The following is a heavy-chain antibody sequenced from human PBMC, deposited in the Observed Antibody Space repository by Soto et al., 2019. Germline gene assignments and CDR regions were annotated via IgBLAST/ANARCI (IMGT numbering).Heavy chain of an antibody. Sequence: SGPTLVNPTETLTLTCTFSGFSLSTSGMCVSWIRQPPGKALEWLALIDWDDDKYYSTSLKTRLTISKDTSKNQVVLTMTNMDPVDTATYYCARINHGGPYDAFDIWGQGTMVTVSS. V-gene: IGHV2-70*01. CDR1: GFSLSTSGMC. D-gene: IGHD4-17*01. J-gene: IGHJ3*02. CDR3: ARINHGGPYDAFDI. CDR2: IDWDDDK.